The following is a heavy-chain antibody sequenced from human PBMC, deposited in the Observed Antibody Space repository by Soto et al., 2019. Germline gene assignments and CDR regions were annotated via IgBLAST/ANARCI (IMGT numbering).Heavy chain of an antibody. J-gene: IGHJ4*02. CDR1: GFTFTSYG. D-gene: IGHD2-21*02. Sequence: QVQLVESGGGVVQPGRSLRLSCVASGFTFTSYGMHWVRQAPGKGLEWEAVIWYDGSKKYYADSVKGRFTISRDNSKNTLYLQMNSLRAEDTAVYYCARDYCGGDCYALDYWGQGTLVTVSS. V-gene: IGHV3-33*01. CDR3: ARDYCGGDCYALDY. CDR2: IWYDGSKK.